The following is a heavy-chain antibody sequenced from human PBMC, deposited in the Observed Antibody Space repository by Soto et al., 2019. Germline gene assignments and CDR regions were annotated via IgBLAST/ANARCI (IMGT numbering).Heavy chain of an antibody. V-gene: IGHV3-30-3*01. CDR1: GFTFSSYA. CDR2: ISYDGSNK. J-gene: IGHJ4*02. Sequence: QVQLVESGGGVVQPGRSLRLSCAASGFTFSSYAMHWVRQAPGKGLEWVAVISYDGSNKYYADSVKGRFTISRDNSKNTLYLQMNSLRAEDTAVYYCARLTTVTTCSLDYWGQGTLVTVSS. CDR3: ARLTTVTTCSLDY. D-gene: IGHD4-17*01.